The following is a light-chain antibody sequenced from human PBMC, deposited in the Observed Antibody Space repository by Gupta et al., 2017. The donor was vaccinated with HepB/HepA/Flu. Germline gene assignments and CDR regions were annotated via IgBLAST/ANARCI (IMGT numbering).Light chain of an antibody. CDR3: HQSDVLPLT. J-gene: IGKJ4*01. CDR2: FAS. CDR1: QSVGTD. V-gene: IGKV6-21*01. Sequence: VFTQSPDFQSVSAEGKVTLTCRASQSVGTDLHRYRQKPDPSPMLLIKFASHAHSGVPPRIIGSGSGTYFTLYISSPRAEDAATYYCHQSDVLPLTFGGGTKVEIK.